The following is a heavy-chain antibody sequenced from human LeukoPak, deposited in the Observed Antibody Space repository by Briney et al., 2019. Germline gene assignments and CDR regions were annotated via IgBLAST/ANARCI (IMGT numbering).Heavy chain of an antibody. CDR3: ASDYVDTAMVRGGYFDY. D-gene: IGHD5-18*01. CDR2: INTNRGGT. CDR1: GYTFTVYN. V-gene: IGHV1-2*02. J-gene: IGHJ4*02. Sequence: ASVRVSSKASGYTFTVYNMQWVRQAPGEGGERMGWINTNRGGTNYTQKFQGRVTMTRATSISTAYMELSRLRSDDTAVYYCASDYVDTAMVRGGYFDYWGQGTLVTVSS.